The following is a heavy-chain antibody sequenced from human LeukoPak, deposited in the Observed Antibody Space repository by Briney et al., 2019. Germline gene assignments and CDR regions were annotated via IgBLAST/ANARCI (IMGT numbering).Heavy chain of an antibody. CDR2: IYHTGVT. J-gene: IGHJ4*02. CDR1: DDSFSTGAFY. D-gene: IGHD2-2*02. Sequence: SETLSLTCAVSDDSFSTGAFYWTWIRRPPGKGLEWIGHIYHTGVTSFNPSLKSRVTMSVDTSKNQFSLKLSSVTAADTAVYYCARALPLGYCSSTSCYTIFDYWGQGTLVTVSS. V-gene: IGHV4-30-2*01. CDR3: ARALPLGYCSSTSCYTIFDY.